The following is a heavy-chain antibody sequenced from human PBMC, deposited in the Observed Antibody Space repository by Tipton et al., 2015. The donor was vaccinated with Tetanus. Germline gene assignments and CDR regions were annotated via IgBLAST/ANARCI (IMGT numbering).Heavy chain of an antibody. J-gene: IGHJ6*02. Sequence: QLVQSGAEVKKPGASVKVSCKASGYTFTSYGISWVRQAPGQGLEWMGWISAYNGNTNYAQKLQGRVTMTTDTSTGTAYMELRSLRSDDTAVYYCARTLRSYYYYYGMDVWGQGTTVTVSS. CDR3: ARTLRSYYYYYGMDV. CDR2: ISAYNGNT. D-gene: IGHD2-15*01. V-gene: IGHV1-18*01. CDR1: GYTFTSYG.